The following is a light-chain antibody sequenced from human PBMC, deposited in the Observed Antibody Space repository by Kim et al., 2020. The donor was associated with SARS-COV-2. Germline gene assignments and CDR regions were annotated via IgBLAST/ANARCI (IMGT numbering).Light chain of an antibody. V-gene: IGKV3-20*01. CDR2: GAS. CDR3: QHYGSAPYS. CDR1: QSISSSY. J-gene: IGKJ2*03. Sequence: EIVLTQSPGTLSLSPGERATLSCRASQSISSSYLGWYQQKPGQAPRILIYGASSRATGIPDRFSGSGSGTDFTLTISRLEPEDFAVYYCQHYGSAPYSFGQGTKLEI.